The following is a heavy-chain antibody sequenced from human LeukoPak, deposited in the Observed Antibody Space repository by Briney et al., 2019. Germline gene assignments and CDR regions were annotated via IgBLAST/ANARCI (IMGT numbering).Heavy chain of an antibody. CDR1: GFIVSGDF. J-gene: IGHJ4*02. Sequence: PGGSLRLSCAASGFIVSGDFMSWVRQAPGRGPEWVANVNRDGSETYYLDSVKGRFTISKDNAKNSLYLQMNSLRAEDTAVYYCARDRGGYSYGLDYWGQGTLVTVSS. CDR3: ARDRGGYSYGLDY. V-gene: IGHV3-7*01. CDR2: VNRDGSET. D-gene: IGHD5-18*01.